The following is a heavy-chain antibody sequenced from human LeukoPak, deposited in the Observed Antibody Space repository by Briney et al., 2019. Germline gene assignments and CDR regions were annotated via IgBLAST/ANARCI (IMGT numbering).Heavy chain of an antibody. D-gene: IGHD1-26*01. J-gene: IGHJ4*02. Sequence: SVKVSSKASGYTFTGYYMHWVRQAPGQGLEWMGWINPNSGGTNYAQKFQGRVTMTRDTSISTAYMELSRLRSDDTAVYYCARVGGATTFYFDYWGQGTLVTVSS. V-gene: IGHV1-2*02. CDR1: GYTFTGYY. CDR2: INPNSGGT. CDR3: ARVGGATTFYFDY.